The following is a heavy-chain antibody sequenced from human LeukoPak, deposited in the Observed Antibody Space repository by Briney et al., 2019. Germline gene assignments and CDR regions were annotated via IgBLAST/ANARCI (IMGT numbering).Heavy chain of an antibody. CDR3: CVVGMGIPY. Sequence: GGSLRLSCAAAGYTFSRYAIPWVRQAPGSGLVWVAHVNPDGSGTSYVDSVKGRFTISRDNAKSTLSLQMNSLRAEDTAVYYCCVVGMGIPYWGQGTLVTVSS. D-gene: IGHD1-26*01. CDR2: VNPDGSGT. V-gene: IGHV3-74*01. J-gene: IGHJ4*02. CDR1: GYTFSRYA.